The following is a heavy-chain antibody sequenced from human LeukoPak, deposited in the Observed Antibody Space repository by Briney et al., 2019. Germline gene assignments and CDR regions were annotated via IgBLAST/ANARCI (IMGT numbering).Heavy chain of an antibody. CDR3: ARDQERSGWYGWFDP. Sequence: ASVKVSCKASGYTFTSYYMHWVRQAPGQGLEWMGIINPSGGSTSYAQKFQGRVTMTRDTSTSTVYMELSGLRSEDTAVYYCARDQERSGWYGWFDPWGQGTLVTVSS. CDR1: GYTFTSYY. CDR2: INPSGGST. V-gene: IGHV1-46*01. J-gene: IGHJ5*02. D-gene: IGHD6-19*01.